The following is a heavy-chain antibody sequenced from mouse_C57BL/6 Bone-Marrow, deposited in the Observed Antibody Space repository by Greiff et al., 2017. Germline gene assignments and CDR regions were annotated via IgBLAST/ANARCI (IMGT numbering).Heavy chain of an antibody. V-gene: IGHV5-6*02. Sequence: EVKLEESGADLVKPGGSLKLSCAASGFTFSSYGMSWVRQTPDKRLEWVATISSGGSYTYYPDSVKGRFTISRDNAKNTLYLQMSSLKSEDSAMYYCARRGDGRDWYFDVWGTGTTVTVSS. J-gene: IGHJ1*03. CDR2: ISSGGSYT. CDR3: ARRGDGRDWYFDV. CDR1: GFTFSSYG.